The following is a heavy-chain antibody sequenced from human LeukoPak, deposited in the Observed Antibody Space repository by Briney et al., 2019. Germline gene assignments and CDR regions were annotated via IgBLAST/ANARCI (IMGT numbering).Heavy chain of an antibody. CDR3: ARGYYDYVWGSYYFDY. Sequence: PGGSLRLSCAASGFTFSSYAMSWVRQAPGKGLEWVSAISDSGGSTYYADSVKGRFTISRDNSRDTLYLQMNSLRAEDTAVYYCARGYYDYVWGSYYFDYWGQGTLVTVSS. V-gene: IGHV3-23*01. J-gene: IGHJ4*02. CDR1: GFTFSSYA. CDR2: ISDSGGST. D-gene: IGHD3-16*01.